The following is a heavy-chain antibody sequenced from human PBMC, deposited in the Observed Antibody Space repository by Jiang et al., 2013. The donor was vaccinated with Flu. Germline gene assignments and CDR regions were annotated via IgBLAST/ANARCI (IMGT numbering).Heavy chain of an antibody. D-gene: IGHD3-3*01. V-gene: IGHV1-69*01. J-gene: IGHJ6*02. CDR2: IIPIFGTA. Sequence: GAEVKKPGSSVKVSCKASGGTFSSYAISWVRQAPGQGLEWMGGIIPIFGTANYAQKFQGRVTITADESTSTAYMELSSLRSEDTAVYYCARDRRDEPFLRFSSMDVWGQGTTVTVSS. CDR3: ARDRRDEPFLRFSSMDV. CDR1: GGTFSSYA.